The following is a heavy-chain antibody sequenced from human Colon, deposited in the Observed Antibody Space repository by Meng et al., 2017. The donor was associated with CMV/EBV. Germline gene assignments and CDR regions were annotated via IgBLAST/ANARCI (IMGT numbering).Heavy chain of an antibody. CDR2: ISSASGSAK. CDR3: ARAPEPTGYYGMDV. CDR1: GVAFSDYY. J-gene: IGHJ6*02. V-gene: IGHV3-11*01. Sequence: GESLKISCAASGVAFSDYYMGWIRQAPGKGLEWVAYISSASGSAKYYADSVTGRFTISRDNAKNSLYLQMNSLRVEDTAVYYCARAPEPTGYYGMDVWGQGTTVTVSS. D-gene: IGHD1-14*01.